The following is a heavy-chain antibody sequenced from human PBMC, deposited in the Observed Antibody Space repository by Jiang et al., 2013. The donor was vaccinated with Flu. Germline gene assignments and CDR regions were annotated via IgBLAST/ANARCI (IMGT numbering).Heavy chain of an antibody. CDR1: GYTFTSYA. CDR3: AREAPGVGGAARGDFDY. D-gene: IGHD6-6*01. Sequence: QSGSELKKPGASVKVSCKASGYTFTSYAMNWVRQAPGQGLEWMGWINTNTGNPTYAQGFTGRFVFSLDTSVSTAYLQICSLKAEDTAVYYCAREAPGVGGAARGDFDYWGQGTLVTVSS. CDR2: INTNTGNP. J-gene: IGHJ4*02. V-gene: IGHV7-4-1*01.